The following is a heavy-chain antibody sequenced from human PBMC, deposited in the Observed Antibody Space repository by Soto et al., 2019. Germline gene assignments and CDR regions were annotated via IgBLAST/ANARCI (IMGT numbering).Heavy chain of an antibody. Sequence: GGSLRLSCAASGFTFGTYWMSWVRQAPGKGLEWVANMAEGASEINYVDSVKGRFTISRDNAKTSLYLQMTGLRGEDTAVYYCARDRGYSTFDIWGQGTMVTLSS. J-gene: IGHJ3*02. V-gene: IGHV3-7*01. CDR3: ARDRGYSTFDI. CDR1: GFTFGTYW. CDR2: MAEGASEI. D-gene: IGHD4-4*01.